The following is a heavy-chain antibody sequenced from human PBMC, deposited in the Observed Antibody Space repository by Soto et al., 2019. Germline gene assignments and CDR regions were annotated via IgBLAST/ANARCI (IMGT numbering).Heavy chain of an antibody. CDR2: IYNSGST. D-gene: IGHD3-3*01. CDR1: GDSINSDY. CDR3: ARYLRSGLYYMDV. J-gene: IGHJ6*03. V-gene: IGHV4-59*08. Sequence: PSETLSRTCTVSGDSINSDYWSWVRQPPGKGLEWIGYIYNSGSTNYNPSLKSRVTMSVDPSKNQFSLKLSSATVADTAVYYCARYLRSGLYYMDVWGKGTTVTVSS.